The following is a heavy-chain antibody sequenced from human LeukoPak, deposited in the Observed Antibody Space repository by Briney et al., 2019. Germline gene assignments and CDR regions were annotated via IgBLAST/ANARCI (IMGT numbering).Heavy chain of an antibody. Sequence: SETLSLTCTVSGGSISSSSYYWGWIRQPPGKGLEWIGSIYYSGSTYYNPSLKSRVTISVDTSKNQLSLKLSSVTAADTAVYYCASSSTGGMQLWLAPFDYWGQGTLVTVSS. J-gene: IGHJ4*02. CDR1: GGSISSSSYY. CDR2: IYYSGST. V-gene: IGHV4-39*01. CDR3: ASSSTGGMQLWLAPFDY. D-gene: IGHD5-18*01.